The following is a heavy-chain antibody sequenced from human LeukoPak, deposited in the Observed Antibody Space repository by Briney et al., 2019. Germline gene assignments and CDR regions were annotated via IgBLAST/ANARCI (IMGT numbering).Heavy chain of an antibody. CDR2: ISYDGSNK. CDR1: GFTFSSYA. Sequence: GGSLRLSCAASGFTFSSYAMHWVRQAPGKGLEWVAVISYDGSNKYYADSVKGRFTISRDNSKNTLYLQMNSLRAEDTAVYYCARGHSRHYDFWSGQQESWFDPWGQGTLVTVSS. V-gene: IGHV3-30-3*01. D-gene: IGHD3-3*01. CDR3: ARGHSRHYDFWSGQQESWFDP. J-gene: IGHJ5*02.